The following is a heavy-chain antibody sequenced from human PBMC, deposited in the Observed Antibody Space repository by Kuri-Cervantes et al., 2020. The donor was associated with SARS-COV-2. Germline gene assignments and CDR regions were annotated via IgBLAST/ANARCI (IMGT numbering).Heavy chain of an antibody. Sequence: GGSLRLSCAASGFTFSSYAMHWVRQAPGKGLEWVAVISYDGSNKYYADSVKGRFTISRDNSKNTLYLQMGSLRAEDMAVYYCARDNSQVVVPAASYFQHWGQGTLVTVSS. CDR3: ARDNSQVVVPAASYFQH. V-gene: IGHV3-30-3*01. D-gene: IGHD2-2*01. J-gene: IGHJ1*01. CDR2: ISYDGSNK. CDR1: GFTFSSYA.